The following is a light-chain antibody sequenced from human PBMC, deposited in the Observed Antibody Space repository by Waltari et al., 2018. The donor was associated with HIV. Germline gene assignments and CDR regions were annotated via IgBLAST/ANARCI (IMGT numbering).Light chain of an antibody. J-gene: IGLJ2*01. CDR3: QAWDDSIAI. Sequence: SYEVTQPPSVSVSPGQTANITCSGDKLGDKYAYWYQQRPGQYTVLVIYEDNKRPSGIPERFSGSNSGNAATLTISGTQAVDEADYDCQAWDDSIAIFGGGTKLTVL. CDR1: KLGDKY. CDR2: EDN. V-gene: IGLV3-1*01.